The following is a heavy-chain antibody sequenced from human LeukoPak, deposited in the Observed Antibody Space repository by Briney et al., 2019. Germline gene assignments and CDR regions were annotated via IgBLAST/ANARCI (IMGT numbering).Heavy chain of an antibody. V-gene: IGHV3-23*01. CDR2: ISGSGGST. CDR3: AKTGVGYCTGGSCSAVDY. D-gene: IGHD2-15*01. Sequence: GGSRRLSCAASGFTFSSYAMSWVRQAPGKGLEWVSAISGSGGSTNYADSVKGRFTISRDNSRNTLYLQMNSLRAEDTAVFYCAKTGVGYCTGGSCSAVDYWGQGTLVTVSS. J-gene: IGHJ4*02. CDR1: GFTFSSYA.